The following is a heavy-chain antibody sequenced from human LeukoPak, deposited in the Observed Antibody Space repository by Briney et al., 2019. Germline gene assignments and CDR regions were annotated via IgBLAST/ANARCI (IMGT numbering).Heavy chain of an antibody. Sequence: GGSLRLSCAASGFTFSSYAMSWVRQAPGKGLEWVAVISYDGSNKYYADSVKGRFTISRDNSKNTLYLQMNSLRAEDTAVYYCARGYMASGIAVAGIGYWGQGTLVTVSS. CDR3: ARGYMASGIAVAGIGY. V-gene: IGHV3-30*04. D-gene: IGHD6-19*01. CDR1: GFTFSSYA. CDR2: ISYDGSNK. J-gene: IGHJ4*02.